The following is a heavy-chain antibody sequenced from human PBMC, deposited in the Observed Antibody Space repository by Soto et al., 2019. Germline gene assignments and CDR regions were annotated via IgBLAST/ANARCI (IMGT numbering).Heavy chain of an antibody. V-gene: IGHV1-2*02. CDR1: GYTFSDYF. Sequence: GASVKVSCKTSGYTFSDYFIHWVRQAPGQGLEWMGWINPSTGGTTYAQRFHGRVTMTKDTSISAAYMELSNLRSDDAAVYYCAREELSFEPPPFLNPLLWGLGTLVTVSS. CDR3: AREELSFEPPPFLNPLL. J-gene: IGHJ4*02. CDR2: INPSTGGT. D-gene: IGHD1-7*01.